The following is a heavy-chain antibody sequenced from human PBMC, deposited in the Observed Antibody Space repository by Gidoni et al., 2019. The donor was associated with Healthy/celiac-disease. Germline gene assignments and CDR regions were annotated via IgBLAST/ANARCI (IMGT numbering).Heavy chain of an antibody. CDR1: GFTFSNAW. Sequence: EVQLVESGGGLVKPGGSLRLSCAGSGFTFSNAWLNWVRQAPGKGLEWVGRIKSKTDGGTIDYAAPVKGRFTISRDDSKNTLYLQMNSLNTEDTAVFYCTTFTIPQGGMDVWGQGTTVTVSS. J-gene: IGHJ6*02. CDR2: IKSKTDGGTI. CDR3: TTFTIPQGGMDV. V-gene: IGHV3-15*07. D-gene: IGHD3-9*01.